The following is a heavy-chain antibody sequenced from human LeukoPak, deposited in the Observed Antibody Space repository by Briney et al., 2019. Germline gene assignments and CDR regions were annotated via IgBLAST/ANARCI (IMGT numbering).Heavy chain of an antibody. Sequence: GGSLRLSCAASGFTFSDYYMSWIRQAPGEGLEWVSYISSSGSTISYADSVRGRFTISRDNAKNSLYLQMNSLRAEDTAVYYCARDPLSSGTPFDYWGQGTLVTVSS. CDR2: ISSSGSTI. CDR3: ARDPLSSGTPFDY. CDR1: GFTFSDYY. D-gene: IGHD6-19*01. J-gene: IGHJ4*02. V-gene: IGHV3-11*01.